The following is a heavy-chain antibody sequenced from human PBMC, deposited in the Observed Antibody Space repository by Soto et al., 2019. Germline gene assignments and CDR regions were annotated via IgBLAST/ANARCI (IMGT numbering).Heavy chain of an antibody. J-gene: IGHJ4*02. CDR3: ARESYYGSGATVGDY. Sequence: SETLSLTCTVSGGSISNFYWSWIRQPPGKGLEWIGYIYYSGTTFYNPSLNSRVTISIDTSKNQFSLKLNSVTAADTAVYYCARESYYGSGATVGDYWGLGTLVTVSS. CDR1: GGSISNFY. V-gene: IGHV4-59*01. CDR2: IYYSGTT. D-gene: IGHD3-10*01.